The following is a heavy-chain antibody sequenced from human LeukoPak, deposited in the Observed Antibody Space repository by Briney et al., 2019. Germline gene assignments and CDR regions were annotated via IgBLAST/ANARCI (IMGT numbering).Heavy chain of an antibody. CDR2: MNPNSGNT. CDR1: GHTFTSYD. J-gene: IGHJ4*02. CDR3: ARGPYYDSCGNYYVNVDY. D-gene: IGHD3-22*01. Sequence: ASVKVSCKASGHTFTSYDINWVRQATGQGLEWMGWMNPNSGNTDYAQKFQGRVTITRNTSITTAYMELASLRSEDTAVYYCARGPYYDSCGNYYVNVDYWGQGTLVTVSS. V-gene: IGHV1-8*03.